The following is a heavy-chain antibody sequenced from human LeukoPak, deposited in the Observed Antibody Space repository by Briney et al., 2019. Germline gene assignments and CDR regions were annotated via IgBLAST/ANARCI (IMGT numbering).Heavy chain of an antibody. J-gene: IGHJ4*02. V-gene: IGHV3-21*01. Sequence: PGGSLRLSCAPSGFTFSSYSMNWVRQAPGKGLEWVSSISSGSSYIYYADSVKGRFTISRDNAKNSLYLQMNSLRAEDTAVYYCARGEYQLLYVLDYWGQGTLVTVSS. CDR3: ARGEYQLLYVLDY. CDR2: ISSGSSYI. CDR1: GFTFSSYS. D-gene: IGHD2-2*02.